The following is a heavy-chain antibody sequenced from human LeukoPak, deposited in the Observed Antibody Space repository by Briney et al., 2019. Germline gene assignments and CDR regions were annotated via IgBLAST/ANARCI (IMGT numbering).Heavy chain of an antibody. V-gene: IGHV3-30*18. D-gene: IGHD5-18*01. CDR3: AKCGYSYDTFDY. J-gene: IGHJ4*02. CDR1: GFTFSSYG. CDR2: ISYDGSNK. Sequence: GGSLRLSCAASGFTFSSYGMHWVRQAPGKGLEWVAVISYDGSNKYYADSVKGRFTISRDNSKNTLYLQMNSLRAEDTAVYYCAKCGYSYDTFDYWGQGTLVTVSS.